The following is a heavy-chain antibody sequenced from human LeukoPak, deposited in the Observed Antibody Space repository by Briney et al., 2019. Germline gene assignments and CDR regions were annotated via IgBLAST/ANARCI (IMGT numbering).Heavy chain of an antibody. V-gene: IGHV3-21*01. CDR3: ARDNYDYGDYYFDY. Sequence: GGSLRLSCGVSGFTFGSYGMNWLRQAPGKGLEWVSFISSGSRSIYYADSVKGRFTVSRDNAKNSLYLQMNSLRTEDTAVYHCARDNYDYGDYYFDYWGQGTLVTVSS. J-gene: IGHJ4*02. CDR2: ISSGSRSI. D-gene: IGHD4-17*01. CDR1: GFTFGSYG.